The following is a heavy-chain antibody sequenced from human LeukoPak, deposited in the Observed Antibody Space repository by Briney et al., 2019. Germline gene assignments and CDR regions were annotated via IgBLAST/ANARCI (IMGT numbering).Heavy chain of an antibody. V-gene: IGHV3-30-3*01. CDR1: GFTFSSYA. J-gene: IGHJ4*02. Sequence: GGSLRLSCAASGFTFSSYAMHWVRQAPGKGLEWVAVISYDGSNKYYADSVKGRFTISRDNSKNTLYLQMNSLRAEDTAVYYCARDRWELLFDYWGQGTLVTASS. CDR2: ISYDGSNK. D-gene: IGHD1-26*01. CDR3: ARDRWELLFDY.